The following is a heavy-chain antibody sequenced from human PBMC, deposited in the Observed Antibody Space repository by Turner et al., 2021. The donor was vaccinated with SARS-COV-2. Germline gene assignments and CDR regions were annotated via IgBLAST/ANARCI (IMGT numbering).Heavy chain of an antibody. V-gene: IGHV4-59*05. Sequence: GQLYLLGPRKVEHFQTLFLPCPVAVGSMNSNYGSWIRRPPGKRLGWIGSIYYSGGTYYNPSLKSRVTISIDTSKDKFSLKLSSVTAADTAVYYCATEIARISRYCYCGMDVWGQGTTVTVSS. CDR1: VGSMNSNY. J-gene: IGHJ6*02. D-gene: IGHD2-21*01. CDR3: ATEIARISRYCYCGMDV. CDR2: IYYSGGT.